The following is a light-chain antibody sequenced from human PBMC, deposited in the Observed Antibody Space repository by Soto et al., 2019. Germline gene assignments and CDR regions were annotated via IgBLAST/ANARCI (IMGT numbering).Light chain of an antibody. CDR3: QQYNNYPWT. J-gene: IGKJ1*01. Sequence: DIQMTQSPSTLSASVGDRVTITCRASQSINTWLAWYQQKAGKAPNLLIYKASSLDNVVPSRFSGSGSGTGFTLTISSLQPDDFATYDCQQYNNYPWTFGQGTKVQIK. CDR2: KAS. V-gene: IGKV1-5*03. CDR1: QSINTW.